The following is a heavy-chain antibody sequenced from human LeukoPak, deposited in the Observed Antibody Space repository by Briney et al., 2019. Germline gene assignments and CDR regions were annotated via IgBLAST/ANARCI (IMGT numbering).Heavy chain of an antibody. CDR2: ITASGTAM. J-gene: IGHJ4*02. D-gene: IGHD1-26*01. V-gene: IGHV3-48*02. CDR3: SGSYRFDY. CDR1: GFTFTTYG. Sequence: PGRSLRLSCTASGFTFTTYGLHWVRQAPGKGLEWVSHITASGTAMFYADSVKGRFTISRDNAKNSLYLQMNSLRDEDTAVYASSGSYRFDYWGQGTLVTVSS.